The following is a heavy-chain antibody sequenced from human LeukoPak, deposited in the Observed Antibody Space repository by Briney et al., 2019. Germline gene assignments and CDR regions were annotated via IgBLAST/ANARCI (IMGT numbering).Heavy chain of an antibody. J-gene: IGHJ4*02. D-gene: IGHD3-10*01. CDR1: GFTVSSNY. Sequence: PGGSLRLSCAASGFTVSSNYMSWVRQAPGKGLEWVSGIYSGGSTYYADSVEGRFTISRDNSKNTLYLQMNSLRAEDTAVYYCARDLGYYGSGSPLFDYWGQGTLVTVSS. CDR3: ARDLGYYGSGSPLFDY. CDR2: IYSGGST. V-gene: IGHV3-53*01.